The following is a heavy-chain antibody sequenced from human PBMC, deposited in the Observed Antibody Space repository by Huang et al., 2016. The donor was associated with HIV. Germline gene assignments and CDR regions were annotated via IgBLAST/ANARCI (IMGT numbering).Heavy chain of an antibody. D-gene: IGHD2-15*01. CDR3: ATLPPVNYGRSGGRVRDY. CDR2: MNPPRGNT. J-gene: IGHJ4*02. Sequence: QVQLVQAGAEVKKTGASVKGSCKASGYTFSNYDINWVRQAPGQGLEGMGGMNPPRGNTVSARKFQGRVTMTRSTSLSTAYMELSRLSFEDTAVYYCATLPPVNYGRSGGRVRDYWGQGSLVTVSS. V-gene: IGHV1-8*01. CDR1: GYTFSNYD.